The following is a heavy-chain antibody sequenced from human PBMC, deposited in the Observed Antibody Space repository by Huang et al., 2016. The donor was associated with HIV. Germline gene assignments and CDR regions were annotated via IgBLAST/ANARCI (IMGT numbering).Heavy chain of an antibody. CDR2: IVPLFSGT. V-gene: IGHV1-69*10. D-gene: IGHD1-1*01. CDR1: GGSFNSLA. Sequence: VQLVQSGAEVRRPGSSVRVSCKAAGGSFNSLAFNWVRQAPGQGLEDMGGIVPLFSGTKYEERFQKRLTISADKSTNTVYMELRRLRSEYTGVFYCAREGQTWYGKPIAAFEIWGQGTTVIVSS. J-gene: IGHJ3*02. CDR3: AREGQTWYGKPIAAFEI.